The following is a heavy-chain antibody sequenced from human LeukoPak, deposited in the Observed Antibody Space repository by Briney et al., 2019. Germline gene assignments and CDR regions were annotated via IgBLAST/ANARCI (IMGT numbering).Heavy chain of an antibody. CDR3: ARYGHEFES. V-gene: IGHV4-38-2*01. CDR1: GYSINSGYY. J-gene: IGHJ4*02. Sequence: PSETLSLTCAVSGYSINSGYYWGWIRQRPGKGLECIGSIHHSGSTYYNPPLKSRVTISVDTSKNQFSLKLTSVTAADTAVYYCARYGHEFESWGQGTLVTVSS. CDR2: IHHSGST. D-gene: IGHD4-17*01.